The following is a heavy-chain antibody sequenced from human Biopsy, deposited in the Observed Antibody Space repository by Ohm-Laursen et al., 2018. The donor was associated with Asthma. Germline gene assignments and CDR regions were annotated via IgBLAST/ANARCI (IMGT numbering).Heavy chain of an antibody. CDR1: GGSINIGDYY. CDR3: ARTTYGDDGFDP. V-gene: IGHV4-31*03. J-gene: IGHJ5*02. Sequence: TLSLICTVSGGSINIGDYYWSWIRQHPVKGLEWIGYIYYSGSTYYNPSLKSRVSISLDTSKNQFSLSLTSVTAADTAVYYCARTTYGDDGFDPWGQVTLVTVSS. D-gene: IGHD4-17*01. CDR2: IYYSGST.